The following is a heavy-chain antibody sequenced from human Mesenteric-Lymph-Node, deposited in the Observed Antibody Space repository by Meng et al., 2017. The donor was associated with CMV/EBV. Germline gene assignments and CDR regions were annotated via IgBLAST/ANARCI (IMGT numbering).Heavy chain of an antibody. D-gene: IGHD1-26*01. J-gene: IGHJ6*02. Sequence: SETLSPTCTVPGGSISSYYWSWSRQPPGKGLEWIGYIYYNGNTNYNPSLKSRVTISVDTSKNQFSLKLSSVTAADTAVYYCAGGSHSGSYYFYGMDVWGQGTTVTVSS. V-gene: IGHV4-59*01. CDR1: GGSISSYY. CDR2: IYYNGNT. CDR3: AGGSHSGSYYFYGMDV.